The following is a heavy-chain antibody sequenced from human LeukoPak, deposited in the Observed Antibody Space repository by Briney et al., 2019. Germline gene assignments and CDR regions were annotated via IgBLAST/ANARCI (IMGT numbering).Heavy chain of an antibody. CDR2: IEREGTLM. J-gene: IGHJ4*02. CDR1: GFTLRTYW. Sequence: PGESLRLSCVASGFTLRTYWMNWVRQGPGKALLWVARIEREGTLMTHADSVEGRFTISRDNAQNTVYLQMNDLRDEDTATYYCVRDLGDYWGQGTLVTVSS. CDR3: VRDLGDY. V-gene: IGHV3-74*03.